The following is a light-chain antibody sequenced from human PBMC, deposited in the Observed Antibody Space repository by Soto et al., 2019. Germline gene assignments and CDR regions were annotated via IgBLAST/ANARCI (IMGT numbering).Light chain of an antibody. CDR2: AAS. Sequence: DIQLTQSPSSLSASVGDSLTITCRTSQSISIYLNWYQQKPGKAPKLLIYAASSLQSGVPSRFSGSGSGTDFTLTISSLQPEDFATYYCQQANSFPITFGQGTRLEIK. V-gene: IGKV1-12*01. CDR1: QSISIY. J-gene: IGKJ5*01. CDR3: QQANSFPIT.